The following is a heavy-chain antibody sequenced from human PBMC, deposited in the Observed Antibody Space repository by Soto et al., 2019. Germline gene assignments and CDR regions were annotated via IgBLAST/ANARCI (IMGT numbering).Heavy chain of an antibody. CDR3: ARSVRGVIITQTGYFDY. V-gene: IGHV4-31*03. CDR2: IYYSGST. CDR1: GGSISSGGYY. J-gene: IGHJ4*01. Sequence: SETLSLTCTVSGGSISSGGYYWSWIRQHPGKGLEWIGYIYYSGSTYYNPSLKSRVTISVDTSKKQFSLKLSSVTAADTAVYYCARSVRGVIITQTGYFDYWGQGTLVTVSS. D-gene: IGHD3-10*01.